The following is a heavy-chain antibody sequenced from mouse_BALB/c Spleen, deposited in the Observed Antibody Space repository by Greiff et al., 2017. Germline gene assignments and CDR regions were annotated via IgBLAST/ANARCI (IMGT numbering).Heavy chain of an antibody. CDR3: NAFTTAGY. V-gene: IGHV14-4*02. D-gene: IGHD1-2*01. CDR1: GFNIKDYY. Sequence: LVESGAELVRSGASVKLSCTASGFNIKDYYMHWVKQRPEQGLEWIGWINPENGDTEYAPKFQGKATMTADTSSNTAYLQLSSLTSEDTAVYYCNAFTTAGYWGQGTTLTVSS. J-gene: IGHJ2*01. CDR2: INPENGDT.